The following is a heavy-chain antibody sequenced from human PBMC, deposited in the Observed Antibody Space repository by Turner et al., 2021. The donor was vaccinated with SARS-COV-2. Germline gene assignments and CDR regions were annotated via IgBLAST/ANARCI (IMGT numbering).Heavy chain of an antibody. Sequence: QLQLQESGPGLVTPSETLSLTCTVSGGSISSSSYYWGWTRQPTGKGLEWIGNIYYGGNAYYNPSLKSGVTITVDPSKNQFSLKLTSVTAADTAVYYCARLMDTAMDYYGTDVWGQGTTVTVSS. CDR2: IYYGGNA. CDR1: GGSISSSSYY. J-gene: IGHJ6*02. D-gene: IGHD5-18*01. V-gene: IGHV4-39*01. CDR3: ARLMDTAMDYYGTDV.